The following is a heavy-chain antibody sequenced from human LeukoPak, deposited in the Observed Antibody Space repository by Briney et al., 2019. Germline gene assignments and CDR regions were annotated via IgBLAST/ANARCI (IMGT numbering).Heavy chain of an antibody. CDR3: ARAFRGYTFGFDS. V-gene: IGHV3-23*01. D-gene: IGHD3-16*01. CDR2: ISGSGGST. Sequence: SGGSLRLSCAASGFTFSSYGMSWVRQAPGKGLEWVSAISGSGGSTYYADSVKGRFTISRDNAKNSLFLQMNSLRAEDTSVYYCARAFRGYTFGFDSWGQGTLVTVSS. J-gene: IGHJ4*02. CDR1: GFTFSSYG.